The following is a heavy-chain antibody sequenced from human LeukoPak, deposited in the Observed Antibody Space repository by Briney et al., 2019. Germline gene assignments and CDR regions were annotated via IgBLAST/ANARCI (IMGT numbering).Heavy chain of an antibody. CDR3: ARGASRGSQYY. J-gene: IGHJ4*02. CDR1: GGTFSSYP. Sequence: VKVSCKTSGGTFSSYPISWVRQAPGQGPEWMGGIIPIFGTANYAQKFQGRVTITTDTSTSTAYMELRSLRSDDTAVYYCARGASRGSQYYWGQGTLVTVSS. V-gene: IGHV1-69*05. D-gene: IGHD1-26*01. CDR2: IIPIFGTA.